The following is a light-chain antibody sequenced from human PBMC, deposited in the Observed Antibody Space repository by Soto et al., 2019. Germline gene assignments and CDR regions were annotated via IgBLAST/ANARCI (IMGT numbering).Light chain of an antibody. CDR2: AAS. J-gene: IGKJ2*01. CDR1: QSISSY. Sequence: DIQMTQSPSSLSASVGDRVTITCRASQSISSYLNWYQQKPGKAPKLLIYAASSLQSGVPSRFSGSGSGTDFTFTISSLQPADFATYYCQQSYSTVYIFGQETKLEIK. CDR3: QQSYSTVYI. V-gene: IGKV1-39*01.